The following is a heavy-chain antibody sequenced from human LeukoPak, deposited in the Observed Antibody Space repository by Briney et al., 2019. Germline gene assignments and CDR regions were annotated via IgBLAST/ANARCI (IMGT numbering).Heavy chain of an antibody. CDR1: GFTFSSYA. Sequence: GGSLRLSCAASGFTFSSYAMHWVRQAPGKGLEWVAVISYDGSNKYYADSVKGRFTISRDNSKNTLYLQMNSLRAEDTAVYYCARGGGGVWFGEYKIDYWGQGTLVTVSS. CDR3: ARGGGGVWFGEYKIDY. CDR2: ISYDGSNK. J-gene: IGHJ4*02. V-gene: IGHV3-30-3*01. D-gene: IGHD3-10*01.